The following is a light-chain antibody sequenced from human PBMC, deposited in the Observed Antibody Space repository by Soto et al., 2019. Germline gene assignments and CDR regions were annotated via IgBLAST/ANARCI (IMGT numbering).Light chain of an antibody. CDR1: SSDVGAYNY. Sequence: QSALTQPRSVSGSPGQSVTISCTGTSSDVGAYNYVSWYQQHPGKAPKLMIYDVSKRPSGVPDRFSGSKSGNTASLTISGLQAEDEADYYCCSYAGSPYVFETGTKVTVL. V-gene: IGLV2-11*01. CDR2: DVS. CDR3: CSYAGSPYV. J-gene: IGLJ1*01.